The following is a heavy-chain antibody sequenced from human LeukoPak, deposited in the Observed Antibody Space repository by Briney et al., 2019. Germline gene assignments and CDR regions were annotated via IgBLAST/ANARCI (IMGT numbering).Heavy chain of an antibody. D-gene: IGHD5-18*01. Sequence: GGSLRLSCAASGFTFSSYGMHWVRQAPGKGLEWVAVISYDGSNKYYADSVKGRFTISRDNSKNTLYLQMNSLRAEDTAVYYCAKDWQYSYGVYWGQGTLVTVSS. J-gene: IGHJ4*02. CDR3: AKDWQYSYGVY. CDR2: ISYDGSNK. CDR1: GFTFSSYG. V-gene: IGHV3-30*18.